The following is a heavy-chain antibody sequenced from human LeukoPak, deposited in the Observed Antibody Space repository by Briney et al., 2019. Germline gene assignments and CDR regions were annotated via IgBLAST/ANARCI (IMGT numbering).Heavy chain of an antibody. CDR2: ISSSSSYI. Sequence: GGSLRLSCAASGFTFSSYSMNWVRQAPGKGLEGVSSISSSSSYIYYADSVKGRFTVSRDNAKNSLYLQMNSLRAEDTAVYYCARDPNYYGSGSYSRMDVWGKGTTVTVSS. CDR3: ARDPNYYGSGSYSRMDV. V-gene: IGHV3-21*01. D-gene: IGHD3-10*01. CDR1: GFTFSSYS. J-gene: IGHJ6*04.